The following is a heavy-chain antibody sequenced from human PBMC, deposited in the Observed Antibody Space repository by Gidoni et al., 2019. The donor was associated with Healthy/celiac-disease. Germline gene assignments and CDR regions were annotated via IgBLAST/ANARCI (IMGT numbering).Heavy chain of an antibody. CDR3: ARDIVVVPAAGRGYSGYEAPGYFDY. V-gene: IGHV3-30*01. Sequence: QVQLVESGGGVVQPGRSLRLSCAASGFTFSSYAMHWVRQSPGNGLEWVAVISYDGSNKYYADSVKGRFTISRDNSKNTLYLQMNSLRAEDTAVYYCARDIVVVPAAGRGYSGYEAPGYFDYWGQGTLVTVSS. D-gene: IGHD2-2*01. J-gene: IGHJ4*02. CDR2: ISYDGSNK. CDR1: GFTFSSYA.